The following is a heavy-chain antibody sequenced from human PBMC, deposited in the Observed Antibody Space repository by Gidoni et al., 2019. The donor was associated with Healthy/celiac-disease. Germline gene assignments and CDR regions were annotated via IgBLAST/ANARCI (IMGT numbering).Heavy chain of an antibody. Sequence: QVQLVQSGAEVKKPGASVKVSCQASGYTFTSYGISWVRQAPGQGREWMGWISAYNGNTNYAQKLQGRVTMTTDTSTSTAYMERRSLRSDDTAVYDCARDSRIAARPFIGYWGQGTLVTVSS. J-gene: IGHJ4*02. D-gene: IGHD6-6*01. CDR3: ARDSRIAARPFIGY. CDR1: GYTFTSYG. V-gene: IGHV1-18*01. CDR2: ISAYNGNT.